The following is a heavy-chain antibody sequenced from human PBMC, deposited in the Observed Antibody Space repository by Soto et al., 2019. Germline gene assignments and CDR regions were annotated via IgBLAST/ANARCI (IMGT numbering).Heavy chain of an antibody. D-gene: IGHD2-2*01. Sequence: EVQLLESGGGLVQPGGSLRLSCAASGFTFSSYAMSWVRQAPGKGLEWVSAISGSGGSTYSADSVKGRFTISRDNSKNTLYLQMNSLRAEDTAVYYCAKVGCSSTSCCDYWGQGTLVTVSS. CDR2: ISGSGGST. CDR3: AKVGCSSTSCCDY. J-gene: IGHJ4*02. CDR1: GFTFSSYA. V-gene: IGHV3-23*01.